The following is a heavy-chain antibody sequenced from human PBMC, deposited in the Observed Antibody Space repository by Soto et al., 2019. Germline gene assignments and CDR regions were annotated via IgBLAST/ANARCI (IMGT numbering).Heavy chain of an antibody. CDR3: AKDSSSWYFDY. D-gene: IGHD6-13*01. CDR1: GFSFGSYE. Sequence: QEQLVESGGGVVQPGRSLTLSCAGSGFSFGSYEMHWVRQAPGKGLEWVTFTSYDGSINYYADSVKGRSTMSRDNSKNLLYLQMNSLRAEDTALYYCAKDSSSWYFDYWGQGTLVTVSS. J-gene: IGHJ4*02. V-gene: IGHV3-30*04. CDR2: TSYDGSIN.